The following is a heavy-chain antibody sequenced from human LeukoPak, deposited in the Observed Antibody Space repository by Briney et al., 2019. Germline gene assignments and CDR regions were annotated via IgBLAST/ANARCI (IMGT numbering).Heavy chain of an antibody. CDR2: IWYDGSNK. V-gene: IGHV3-33*01. Sequence: PGRALKPSWAACGVTIGGYIMHGVRQAPARGLEGVAVIWYDGSNKYYGDFVKGRFTISRDNSKNTLYLQMNSLRAEDTAVYYCAREPHFGFGEFPSIDYWGQGSLVTVSS. D-gene: IGHD3-10*01. CDR3: AREPHFGFGEFPSIDY. J-gene: IGHJ4*02. CDR1: GVTIGGYI.